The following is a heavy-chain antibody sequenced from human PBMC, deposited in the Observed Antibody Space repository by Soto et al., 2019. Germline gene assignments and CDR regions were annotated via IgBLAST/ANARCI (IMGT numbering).Heavy chain of an antibody. Sequence: GSRRLSCVASRFRFNSYGMHLVREAPGKGLEWVASISSSSSYIYYADSVKGRFTISRDNAKNSLYLQMNSLRAEDTAVYYCARGNIVGAARPCYYYGMDVWGQGTTVTVSS. J-gene: IGHJ6*02. CDR1: RFRFNSYG. V-gene: IGHV3-21*01. D-gene: IGHD1-26*01. CDR2: ISSSSSYI. CDR3: ARGNIVGAARPCYYYGMDV.